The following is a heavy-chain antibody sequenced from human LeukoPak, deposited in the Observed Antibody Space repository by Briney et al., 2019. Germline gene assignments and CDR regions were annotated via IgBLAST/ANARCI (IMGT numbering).Heavy chain of an antibody. Sequence: PSETLSLTCTVSGGSISSYYWSWIRQPAGKGLEWIGRIYTSGSTNYNPSLKSRVTMSVDTSKNQFSLKLSSVTAADTAVYYCARSPQSDTAMGRHYYYMDVWGKGTTVTVSS. CDR1: GGSISSYY. CDR2: IYTSGST. D-gene: IGHD5-18*01. V-gene: IGHV4-4*07. J-gene: IGHJ6*03. CDR3: ARSPQSDTAMGRHYYYMDV.